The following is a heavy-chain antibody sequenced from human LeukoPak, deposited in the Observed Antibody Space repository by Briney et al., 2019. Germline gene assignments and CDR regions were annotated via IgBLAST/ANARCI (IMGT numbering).Heavy chain of an antibody. D-gene: IGHD3-22*01. V-gene: IGHV3-66*01. CDR3: AKALHYYDSSGYYLFDY. CDR1: GFTFSNYA. J-gene: IGHJ4*02. CDR2: IYSGGST. Sequence: GGSLRLSCAASGFTFSNYAMSWVRQAPGKGLEWVSVIYSGGSTYYADSVKGRFTISRDNSKNTLYLQMNSLRAEDTAVYYCAKALHYYDSSGYYLFDYWGQGTLVTVSS.